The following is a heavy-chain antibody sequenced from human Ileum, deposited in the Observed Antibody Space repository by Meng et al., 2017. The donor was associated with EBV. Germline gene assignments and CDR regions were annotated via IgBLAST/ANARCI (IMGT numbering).Heavy chain of an antibody. D-gene: IGHD3-10*01. CDR1: GSAVSGSDW. V-gene: IGHV4-4*01. Sequence: LQQWEPDCVRTPGTTFLPCAVSGSAVSGSDWCRWVRKPPGKGLEWIGDVYHDGATNYHTSLKSRVTISLDKSKNEVNLHLNSLTAADTAVYFCARSSPIVRGLDYWGQGTLVTVFS. CDR2: VYHDGAT. CDR3: ARSSPIVRGLDY. J-gene: IGHJ4*02.